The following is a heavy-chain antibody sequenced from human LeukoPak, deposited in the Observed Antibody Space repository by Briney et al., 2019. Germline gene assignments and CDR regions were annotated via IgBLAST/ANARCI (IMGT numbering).Heavy chain of an antibody. D-gene: IGHD3-22*01. V-gene: IGHV4-59*08. CDR2: IYYSGST. Sequence: SETLSLTCTVSGGSISSYYWSWTRQPPGKGLEWIGYIYYSGSTNYNPSLKSRVTISVDTSKNQFSLRLSSVTAADTAVYYCARHNYYDSSGYYPLGYWGQGTLVTVSS. CDR3: ARHNYYDSSGYYPLGY. CDR1: GGSISSYY. J-gene: IGHJ4*02.